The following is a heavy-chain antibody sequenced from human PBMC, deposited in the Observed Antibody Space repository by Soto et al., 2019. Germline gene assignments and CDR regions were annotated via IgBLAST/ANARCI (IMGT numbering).Heavy chain of an antibody. CDR3: AREDYGEQYFDY. CDR1: GFTFSSYA. CDR2: ISYDGNNK. D-gene: IGHD4-17*01. J-gene: IGHJ4*02. Sequence: QVQLVESGGGVVQPGRSLRLSCPASGFTFSSYAMLWVRQAPGKGLEWVAVISYDGNNKYYADSVKGRFTISRNNFKNTLYLQMNSLSLEDTAVYYCAREDYGEQYFDYWGQGTLVTVSS. V-gene: IGHV3-30-3*01.